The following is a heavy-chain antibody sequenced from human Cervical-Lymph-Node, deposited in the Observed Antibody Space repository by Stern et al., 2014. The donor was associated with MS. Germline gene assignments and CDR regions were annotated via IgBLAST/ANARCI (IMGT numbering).Heavy chain of an antibody. D-gene: IGHD2-21*02. J-gene: IGHJ5*01. Sequence: VQLGESGAEVKRPGSSVTVSCKSSGDTFSDHSISWVRRAPGHGIEWGGGIIPLFGAEDSEPMFHGRVTITADESTTTAYMELSSLRSEDTAMYYCARGAYCGGDCYWGWFDSWGQGTLVTVSS. V-gene: IGHV1-69*01. CDR2: IIPLFGAE. CDR3: ARGAYCGGDCYWGWFDS. CDR1: GDTFSDHS.